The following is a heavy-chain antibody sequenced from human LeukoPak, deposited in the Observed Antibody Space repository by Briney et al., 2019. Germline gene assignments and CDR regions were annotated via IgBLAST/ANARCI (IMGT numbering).Heavy chain of an antibody. CDR1: GFTVSSNY. CDR3: ARDCSGGSCSESPRDYSYYGMDV. Sequence: GGSLRLSCAASGFTVSSNYMSWVRQAPGKGLEWVSVIYSGGGTYYADSVKGRFTISRDNSMNTLYLQMNSLRAEDTAVYYCARDCSGGSCSESPRDYSYYGMDVWGQGTTVTVSS. V-gene: IGHV3-53*01. CDR2: IYSGGGT. D-gene: IGHD2-15*01. J-gene: IGHJ6*02.